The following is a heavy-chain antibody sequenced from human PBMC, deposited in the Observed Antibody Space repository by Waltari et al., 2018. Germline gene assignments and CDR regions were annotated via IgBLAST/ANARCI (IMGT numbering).Heavy chain of an antibody. V-gene: IGHV1-2*06. Sequence: QVQLVQSGAEGKKSGASVKVSCQASGYTFTDFFIHWVRHAPGQGLEWMGRINPNSGDTSYAQRFQGRVTMTGDTSITTAYMELTGLRSDDTAIYYCARSGGGTTTFGVAEWGQGSLVTVSS. CDR1: GYTFTDFF. J-gene: IGHJ4*02. CDR2: INPNSGDT. D-gene: IGHD3-3*01. CDR3: ARSGGGTTTFGVAE.